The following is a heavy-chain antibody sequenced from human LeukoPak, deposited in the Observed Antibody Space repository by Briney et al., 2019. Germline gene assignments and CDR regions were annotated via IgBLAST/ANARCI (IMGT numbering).Heavy chain of an antibody. J-gene: IGHJ4*02. CDR1: GYTFNSYG. Sequence: ASVKVSCKTSGYTFNSYGTSRARQAPGQGLEWVGWISGYNGNTNYAQKFQGRVTMTTDTSTSTAYMELTSLTSDDTAVYYCARDRATASSDYWGQGTLVTVSS. D-gene: IGHD5-12*01. CDR2: ISGYNGNT. CDR3: ARDRATASSDY. V-gene: IGHV1-18*01.